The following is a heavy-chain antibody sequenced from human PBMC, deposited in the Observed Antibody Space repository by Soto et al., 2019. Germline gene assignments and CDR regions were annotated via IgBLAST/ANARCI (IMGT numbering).Heavy chain of an antibody. Sequence: TSETLSLTCAVSGGSISSGGYSWSWIRQPPGKGLEWIGEINHSGTTYYNPSLKSRVTMSVDTSKNQFSLKLTSVTAADTAVYYCARGWGLVFDYWGQGTLVTVSS. D-gene: IGHD2-21*02. CDR2: INHSGTT. CDR3: ARGWGLVFDY. CDR1: GGSISSGGYS. J-gene: IGHJ4*02. V-gene: IGHV4-30-2*01.